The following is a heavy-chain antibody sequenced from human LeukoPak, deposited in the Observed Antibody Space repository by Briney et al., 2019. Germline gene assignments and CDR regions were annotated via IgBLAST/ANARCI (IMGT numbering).Heavy chain of an antibody. CDR1: GFTFSNYA. CDR2: ISGSGDTT. D-gene: IGHD3-9*01. V-gene: IGHV3-23*01. Sequence: GGSLRLSCAASGFTFSNYAMSWVRQAPGKGLEWFSAISGSGDTTYYADSVKGRFTISRDNSKNTVHLQMNSLRAEDTALYYCAKDSSYDILTGYPGAFDIWGQGTMVTVSS. J-gene: IGHJ3*02. CDR3: AKDSSYDILTGYPGAFDI.